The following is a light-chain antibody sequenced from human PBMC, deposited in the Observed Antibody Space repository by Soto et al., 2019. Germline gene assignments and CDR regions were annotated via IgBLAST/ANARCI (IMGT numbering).Light chain of an antibody. V-gene: IGLV3-21*02. CDR3: QVWDSSSDHVA. CDR1: NIGSYG. J-gene: IGLJ2*01. Sequence: SYELTQPPSVSVAPGQTARITCGGDNIGSYGVHWYQQKPGQAPVLVVHDDRDRPSGIPERFSGSNSGNTATLTISRVEVGDEADYYCQVWDSSSDHVAFGGGTKLTVL. CDR2: DDR.